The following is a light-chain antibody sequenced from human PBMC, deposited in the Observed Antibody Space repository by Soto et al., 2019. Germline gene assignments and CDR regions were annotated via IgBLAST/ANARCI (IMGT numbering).Light chain of an antibody. V-gene: IGLV1-47*01. Sequence: QSVLTQPPSASGTPGQRVTISCCRSSSNIGSNYVYWYQQLPGTAPKLLIYRNNQRPSGVPDRFSGSKSGTSASLAISGLRSEDEADYYCAAWDDSLSGVVFGGGTKVTVL. CDR3: AAWDDSLSGVV. CDR2: RNN. J-gene: IGLJ2*01. CDR1: SSNIGSNY.